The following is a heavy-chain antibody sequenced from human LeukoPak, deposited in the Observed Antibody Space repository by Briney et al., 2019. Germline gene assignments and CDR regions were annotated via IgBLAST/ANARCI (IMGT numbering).Heavy chain of an antibody. J-gene: IGHJ3*02. CDR2: ISCDGSNK. CDR1: GFTFSSYA. V-gene: IGHV3-30-3*01. Sequence: GGSLRLSCAASGFTFSSYAMHWVRQAPGKGLEWVAVISCDGSNKYYADSVKGRFTISRDNSKNTLYLQMNSLRAEDTAVYYYAREEMATIWSSNRNAFDIWGQGTMVTVSS. D-gene: IGHD5-24*01. CDR3: AREEMATIWSSNRNAFDI.